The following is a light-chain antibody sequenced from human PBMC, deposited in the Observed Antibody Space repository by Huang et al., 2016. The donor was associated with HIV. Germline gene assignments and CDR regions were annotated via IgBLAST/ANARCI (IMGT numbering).Light chain of an antibody. Sequence: EIVMTQSPATLSVSPGERATLSCRASQSVSNHLAWYQHRPGQPPRLLIYGESTRASGIPARFSGGGSGTEFTLTISSLQSEDFAVYYCQQYHNWPPEGTFGQGTKVEIK. V-gene: IGKV3-15*01. CDR2: GES. CDR3: QQYHNWPPEGT. CDR1: QSVSNH. J-gene: IGKJ1*01.